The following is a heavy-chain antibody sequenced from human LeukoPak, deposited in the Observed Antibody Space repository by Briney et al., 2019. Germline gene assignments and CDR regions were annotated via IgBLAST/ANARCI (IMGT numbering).Heavy chain of an antibody. D-gene: IGHD2-15*01. Sequence: GRSLRLSCAASGFTFSSYAISWVRQAPGQGLEWMGRIIPILGIANYAQKFQGRVTITADKSTSTAYMELSSLRSEDTAVYYCARELVARLFDYWGQGTLVTVSS. CDR2: IIPILGIA. CDR1: GFTFSSYA. V-gene: IGHV1-69*04. CDR3: ARELVARLFDY. J-gene: IGHJ4*02.